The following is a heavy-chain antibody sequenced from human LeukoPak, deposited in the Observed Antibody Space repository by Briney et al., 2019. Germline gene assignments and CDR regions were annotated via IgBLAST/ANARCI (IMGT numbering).Heavy chain of an antibody. J-gene: IGHJ4*02. Sequence: SETLSLTCSVSGGSISSYYWSWIRQPAGKGLEWIGRIYTSGSTNYNPSLKSRVTMSVDTSKNQFSLKLSSVTAADTDVYYCARVSSWDYDMLTGSNNLYYFDYWGQGTLVTISS. CDR3: ARVSSWDYDMLTGSNNLYYFDY. V-gene: IGHV4-4*07. CDR2: IYTSGST. D-gene: IGHD3-9*01. CDR1: GGSISSYY.